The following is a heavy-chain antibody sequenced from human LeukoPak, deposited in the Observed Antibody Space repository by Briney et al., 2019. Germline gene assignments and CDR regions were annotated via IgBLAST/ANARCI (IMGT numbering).Heavy chain of an antibody. CDR1: GFTFSSYA. CDR2: ISGSGGST. CDR3: AKGLGPRNYDILTGYYKFGAFDI. J-gene: IGHJ3*02. V-gene: IGHV3-23*01. D-gene: IGHD3-9*01. Sequence: PGGSLRLSCAASGFTFSSYAMSWVRQAPGKGLEWVSAISGSGGSTYYADSVKGRFTISRDNSKNTLYLQMNSLRAEDTAVYYCAKGLGPRNYDILTGYYKFGAFDIWGQGTMVTVSS.